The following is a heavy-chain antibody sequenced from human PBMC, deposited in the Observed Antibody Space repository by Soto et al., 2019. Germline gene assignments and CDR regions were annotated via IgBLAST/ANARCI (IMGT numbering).Heavy chain of an antibody. V-gene: IGHV3-49*04. Sequence: HPGGSLRLSCTTSRFTFGDYAMSWVRQAPGKGLEWVGFIRGKGYGGTTEYAASVKGRFTISRDDSKRIAFLQMSSLKTEDTAVYYCTRDRRPGRGYSYGDPFDYWGQGTLVTVSS. D-gene: IGHD5-18*01. CDR2: IRGKGYGGTT. CDR3: TRDRRPGRGYSYGDPFDY. J-gene: IGHJ4*02. CDR1: RFTFGDYA.